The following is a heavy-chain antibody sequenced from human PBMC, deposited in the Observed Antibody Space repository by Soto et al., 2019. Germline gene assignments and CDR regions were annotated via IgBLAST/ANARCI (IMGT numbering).Heavy chain of an antibody. D-gene: IGHD1-26*01. CDR1: GFTFSGSA. CDR2: IRSKANSYAT. V-gene: IGHV3-73*01. Sequence: HPGGSLRLSCAASGFTFSGSAMHWVRQASGKGLEWVGRIRSKANSYATAYAASVKGRFTISRDDSKNTAYLQMNSLKTEDTAVYYCTRHVPKGSGSYLYDPFDPWGQGTLVTVSS. CDR3: TRHVPKGSGSYLYDPFDP. J-gene: IGHJ5*02.